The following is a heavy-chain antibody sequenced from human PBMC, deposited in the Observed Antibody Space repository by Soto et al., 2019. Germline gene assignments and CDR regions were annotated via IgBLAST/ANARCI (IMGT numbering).Heavy chain of an antibody. CDR1: GFTFSNYA. J-gene: IGHJ5*02. D-gene: IGHD2-21*02. CDR3: ARQVYTVVTPIDP. V-gene: IGHV3-23*01. Sequence: GGSLRLSCAASGFTFSNYAMSWVRQAPKTGLEWVAGIVFGGDGAFYSDSVKGRFTISRDNSRNTLYLEMNSLRDEDTAVYYCARQVYTVVTPIDPWGQGTLVTVSS. CDR2: IVFGGDGA.